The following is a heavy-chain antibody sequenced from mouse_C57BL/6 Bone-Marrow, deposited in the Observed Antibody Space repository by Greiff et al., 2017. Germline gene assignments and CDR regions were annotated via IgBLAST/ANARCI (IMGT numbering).Heavy chain of an antibody. D-gene: IGHD1-1*01. CDR1: GYTFTSYG. CDR2: IYPRSGNT. CDR3: AREISSTVVAWYFGV. Sequence: VQLQQSGAELARPGASVKLSCKASGYTFTSYGISWVKQSTGQGLEWIGEIYPRSGNTYYNEKFKGKGTLTADKSSSTMYMELRSLTSEDSAVYFCAREISSTVVAWYFGVWGTVATVTVSS. J-gene: IGHJ1*03. V-gene: IGHV1-81*01.